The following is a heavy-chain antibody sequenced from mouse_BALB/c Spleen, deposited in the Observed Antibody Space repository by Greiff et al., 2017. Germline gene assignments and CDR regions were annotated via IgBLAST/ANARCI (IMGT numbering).Heavy chain of an antibody. V-gene: IGHV10S3*01. CDR1: GFTFNTNA. CDR3: VRDDYDEGAWFAY. D-gene: IGHD2-4*01. Sequence: GGGLVQPKGSLKLSCAASGFTFNTNAMNWVRQAPGKGLEWVARIRSKSNNYATYYADSVKDRFTISRDDSQSMLYLQMNNLKTEDTAMYYCVRDDYDEGAWFAYWGQGTLVTVSA. J-gene: IGHJ3*01. CDR2: IRSKSNNYAT.